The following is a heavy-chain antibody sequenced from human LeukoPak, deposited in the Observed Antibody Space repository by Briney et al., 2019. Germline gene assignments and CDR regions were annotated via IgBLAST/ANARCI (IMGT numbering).Heavy chain of an antibody. V-gene: IGHV4-34*01. CDR1: GGSISSYY. Sequence: SETLSLTCTVSGGSISSYYWSWIRQPPGKGLEWIGEINHSGSTNYNPSLKSRVTISVDTSKNQFSLKLSSVTAADTAVYYCARRPLTYYYDSSGYYNYFDYWGRGTLVTVSS. CDR2: INHSGST. CDR3: ARRPLTYYYDSSGYYNYFDY. D-gene: IGHD3-22*01. J-gene: IGHJ4*02.